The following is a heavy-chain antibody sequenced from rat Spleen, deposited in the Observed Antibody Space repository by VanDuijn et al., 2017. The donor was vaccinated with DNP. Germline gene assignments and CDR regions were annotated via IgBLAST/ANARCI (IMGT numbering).Heavy chain of an antibody. V-gene: IGHV5-22*01. CDR3: ARHVLPLRVWDY. Sequence: EVQLVESGGGLVQPGRSLKLSCAASGFTFSDYYMAWVRQAPTKGLEWVAYISYDGGQYYGDSVRGRFTISRDTAKSTLYLQMNSLRSEDMATYYCARHVLPLRVWDYWGQGVMVTVSS. D-gene: IGHD1-4*01. J-gene: IGHJ2*01. CDR1: GFTFSDYY. CDR2: ISYDGGQ.